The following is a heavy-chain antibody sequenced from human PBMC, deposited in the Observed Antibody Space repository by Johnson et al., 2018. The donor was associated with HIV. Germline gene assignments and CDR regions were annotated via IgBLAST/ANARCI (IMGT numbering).Heavy chain of an antibody. J-gene: IGHJ3*02. CDR3: ARVGVDDAFDI. CDR2: INWNGGSP. CDR1: GFTFDDYG. Sequence: EVQLVESGGGVVRPGGSLRLSCAASGFTFDDYGMSWVRQAPGKGLEWVSGINWNGGSPDYADSGKGRFTISRDNAKNSLFLQMNSLRAEDTALYSCARVGVDDAFDIWGQGTMVTVSS. V-gene: IGHV3-20*04. D-gene: IGHD2-15*01.